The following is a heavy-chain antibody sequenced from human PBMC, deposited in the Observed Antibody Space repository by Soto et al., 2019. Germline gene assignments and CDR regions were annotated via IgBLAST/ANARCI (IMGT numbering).Heavy chain of an antibody. D-gene: IGHD2-15*01. CDR3: ARDGYCGGGGCSTGGSFDS. CDR1: GFTVSSNY. CDR2: VYSGGSI. V-gene: IGHV3-66*01. Sequence: GGSLRLSCVASGFTVSSNYMSWVRQAPGKGLEWVSIVYSGGSIYYADSVKGRFTISRDNSKNTLNLQMNSLRVEDTAIYYCARDGYCGGGGCSTGGSFDSWGRGTLVTVSS. J-gene: IGHJ4*02.